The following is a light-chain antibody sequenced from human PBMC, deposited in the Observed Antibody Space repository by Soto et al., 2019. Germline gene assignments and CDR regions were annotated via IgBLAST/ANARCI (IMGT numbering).Light chain of an antibody. Sequence: DIVMTQSPDSLAVSLGERATINCKSSQSVLYSSNDKNYLAWYQQKPGQPPKLLIYWASTRESGVPDRFSGSGSATDFTLTISSLQAEDVAVYYCQQYYSAPFTCGPGTKVDIK. J-gene: IGKJ3*01. CDR2: WAS. V-gene: IGKV4-1*01. CDR3: QQYYSAPFT. CDR1: QSVLYSSNDKNY.